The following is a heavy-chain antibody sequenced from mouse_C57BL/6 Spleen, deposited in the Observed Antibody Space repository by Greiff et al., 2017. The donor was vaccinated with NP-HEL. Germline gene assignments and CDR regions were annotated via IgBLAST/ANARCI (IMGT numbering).Heavy chain of an antibody. CDR2: INPSSGYT. V-gene: IGHV1-4*01. CDR3: ARKGPYAMDY. Sequence: VQLVESGAELARPGASVKMSCKASGYTFTSYTMHWVKQRPGQGLEWIGYINPSSGYTKYNQKFKDKATLTADKSSSTAYMQLRSLTSEDSAVYDSARKGPYAMDYWGQGTSVTVSS. J-gene: IGHJ4*01. CDR1: GYTFTSYT.